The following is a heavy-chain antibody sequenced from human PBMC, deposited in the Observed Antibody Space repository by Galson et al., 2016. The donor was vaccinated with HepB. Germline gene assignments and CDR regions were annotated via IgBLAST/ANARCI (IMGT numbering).Heavy chain of an antibody. CDR3: ARNLGEASNWFDP. CDR2: INPGDGKT. CDR1: GYIFTSYY. Sequence: SVKVSCKASGYIFTSYYMHWVRQAPGQGLEWMGIINPGDGKTVDAQKFQGRVTMSRDTSTSTVYMELSSLRSEDTAVYYCARNLGEASNWFDPWGQGTLVTVSS. D-gene: IGHD3-10*01. J-gene: IGHJ5*02. V-gene: IGHV1-46*01.